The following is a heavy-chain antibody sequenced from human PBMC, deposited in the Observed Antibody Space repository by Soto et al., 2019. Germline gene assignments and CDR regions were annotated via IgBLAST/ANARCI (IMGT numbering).Heavy chain of an antibody. CDR2: INPSGGST. V-gene: IGHV1-46*01. CDR1: GYTFTSYY. Sequence: GASVTVSCKASGYTFTSYYMHWVRQAPGQGLEWMGIINPSGGSTSYAQKFQGRVTMARDTSTSTVYMELSSLRSEDTAVYYCARERPEEGDWFDPWGQGTLVTVSS. J-gene: IGHJ5*02. CDR3: ARERPEEGDWFDP.